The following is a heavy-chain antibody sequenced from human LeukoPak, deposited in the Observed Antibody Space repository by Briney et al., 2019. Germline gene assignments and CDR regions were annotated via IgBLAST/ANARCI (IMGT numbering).Heavy chain of an antibody. CDR2: INHSGST. V-gene: IGHV4-34*01. J-gene: IGHJ5*02. Sequence: PSETLSLTCAVYGGSFSGYYWSWIRQPPGKGLEWIGEINHSGSTNYNPSLKSRVTISVDTSKNQFFLKLSSVTAADTAVYYCARGIRYYYDSSGYYPLNWFDPWGQGTLVTVSS. CDR1: GGSFSGYY. CDR3: ARGIRYYYDSSGYYPLNWFDP. D-gene: IGHD3-22*01.